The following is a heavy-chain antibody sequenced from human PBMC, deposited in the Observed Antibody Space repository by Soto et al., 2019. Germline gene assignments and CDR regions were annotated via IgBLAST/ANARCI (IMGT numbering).Heavy chain of an antibody. CDR2: ISYDGSNK. Sequence: QVQLVESGGGVVQPGRSLRLSCAASGFTFSSYAMHWVRQAPGKGLEWVAVISYDGSNKYYADSVKGRFTISRDNSKNTLYLQMNSLRAEDTAVYYCARGYYDSSGYYYYDYYYGMDVWGQGTTVTVSS. CDR1: GFTFSSYA. D-gene: IGHD3-22*01. J-gene: IGHJ6*02. V-gene: IGHV3-30-3*01. CDR3: ARGYYDSSGYYYYDYYYGMDV.